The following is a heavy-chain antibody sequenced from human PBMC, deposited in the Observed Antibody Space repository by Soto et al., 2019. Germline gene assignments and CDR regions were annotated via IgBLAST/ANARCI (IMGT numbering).Heavy chain of an antibody. CDR1: GFTFRSYV. D-gene: IGHD3-16*01. V-gene: IGHV3-33*05. CDR3: ARWGTTGGLDV. J-gene: IGHJ1*01. Sequence: QVQLVESGGGVVQPGTSLRLSCVGSGFTFRSYVIHWVRQAPGKGLEWVALTSYDGSNKDYGDSVKGRFPISRDNSRNTGDLQTDRRRREGAAFYYFARWGTTGGLDVWGQGTRVSVSS. CDR2: TSYDGSNK.